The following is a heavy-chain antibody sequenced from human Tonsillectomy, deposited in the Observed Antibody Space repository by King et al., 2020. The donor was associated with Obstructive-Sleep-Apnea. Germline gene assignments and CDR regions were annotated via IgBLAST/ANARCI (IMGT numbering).Heavy chain of an antibody. CDR2: IYYSGST. J-gene: IGHJ2*01. Sequence: VQLQESGPGLVKPSETLSLTCTVSGGSISSYSWSWIRQPPGKGLEWIGYIYYSGSTNYNPSLKSRDTISVDTSKNQFSLKRSSVTAADTAVYYCARGSVPPARPAPGGNHVYFVLWGRGTLVTVSS. D-gene: IGHD2-2*01. CDR3: ARGSVPPARPAPGGNHVYFVL. CDR1: GGSISSYS. V-gene: IGHV4-59*01.